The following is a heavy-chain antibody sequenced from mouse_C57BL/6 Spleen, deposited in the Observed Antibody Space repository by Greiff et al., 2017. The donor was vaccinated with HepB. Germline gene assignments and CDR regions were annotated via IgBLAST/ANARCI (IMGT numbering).Heavy chain of an antibody. V-gene: IGHV1-72*01. D-gene: IGHD3-2*02. CDR3: ARGLDSSGYDYFDY. CDR2: IDPNSGGT. CDR1: GYTFTSYW. Sequence: VKLVESGAELVKPGASVKLSCKASGYTFTSYWMHWVKQRPGRGLEWIGRIDPNSGGTKYNEKFKSKATLTVDKPSSTAYMQLSSLTSEDSAVYYCARGLDSSGYDYFDYWGQGTTLTVSS. J-gene: IGHJ2*01.